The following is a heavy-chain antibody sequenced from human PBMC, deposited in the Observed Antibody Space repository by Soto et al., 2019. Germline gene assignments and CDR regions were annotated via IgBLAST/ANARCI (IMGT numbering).Heavy chain of an antibody. CDR1: GGSISSYY. CDR2: IYYSGST. CDR3: ARGATGYSYGYLADY. V-gene: IGHV4-59*01. J-gene: IGHJ4*02. Sequence: PSETLSLTCTVSGGSISSYYWSWIRQPPGKGLEWIGYIYYSGSTNYNPSLKSRVTISVDTSKNQFSLKLSSVTAADTAVYYCARGATGYSYGYLADYWGQGTLVTVSS. D-gene: IGHD5-18*01.